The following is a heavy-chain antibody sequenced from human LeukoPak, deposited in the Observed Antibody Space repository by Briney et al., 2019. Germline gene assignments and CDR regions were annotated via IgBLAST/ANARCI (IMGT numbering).Heavy chain of an antibody. Sequence: SGGSLRLSCAASGFTFSNYWMHWVRQAPGKGRVWVSRIDSDDSSTSYADSVKGRFTIFRDNAKNTLYLQMNSLRAEDTAVYYCARGFTMVRGAYTAFGYWGQGTLVTVSS. CDR2: IDSDDSST. CDR3: ARGFTMVRGAYTAFGY. D-gene: IGHD3-10*01. J-gene: IGHJ4*02. V-gene: IGHV3-74*01. CDR1: GFTFSNYW.